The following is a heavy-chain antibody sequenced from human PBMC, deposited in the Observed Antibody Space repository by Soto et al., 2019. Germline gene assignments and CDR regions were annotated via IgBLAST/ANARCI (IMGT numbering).Heavy chain of an antibody. D-gene: IGHD2-21*02. CDR2: ISGSGRYT. J-gene: IGHJ6*02. V-gene: IGHV3-23*01. CDR1: GFTFDSCV. Sequence: PGGSLRLSCAASGFTFDSCVMSWVRQAPGKGLEWLSLISGSGRYTDYADSVKGRFTISRDNSKNTLYLQMNSLRVEDTAVYYCAKDPPSERMQPDFCMGVWGQGTTVSVSS. CDR3: AKDPPSERMQPDFCMGV.